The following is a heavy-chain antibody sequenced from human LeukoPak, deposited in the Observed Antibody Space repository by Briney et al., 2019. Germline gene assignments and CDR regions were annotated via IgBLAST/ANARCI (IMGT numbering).Heavy chain of an antibody. V-gene: IGHV3-23*01. CDR3: AKDGLLWFGEFTNFDY. Sequence: PGGSLRLSCAASGFTFSSYAMSWVRQAPGKGLEWVSAISGSGGSTYYADSVKGRFTISRDNSKNTLYLRMNSLRAEDTAVYYCAKDGLLWFGEFTNFDYWGQGTLVTVSS. D-gene: IGHD3-10*01. CDR1: GFTFSSYA. J-gene: IGHJ4*02. CDR2: ISGSGGST.